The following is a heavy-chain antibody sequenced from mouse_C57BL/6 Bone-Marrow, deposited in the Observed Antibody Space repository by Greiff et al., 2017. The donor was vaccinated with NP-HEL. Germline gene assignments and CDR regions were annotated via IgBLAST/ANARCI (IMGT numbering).Heavy chain of an antibody. CDR3: APHYYGSSPLFAY. D-gene: IGHD1-1*01. J-gene: IGHJ3*01. CDR1: GFTFSDYG. CDR2: ISSGSSTI. V-gene: IGHV5-17*01. Sequence: EVKLMESGGGLVKPGGSLKLSCAASGFTFSDYGMHWVRQAPEKGLEWVAYISSGSSTIYYADTVKGRFTISRDNAKNTLFLQMTSLRSEDTAMYYCAPHYYGSSPLFAYWGQGTLVTVSA.